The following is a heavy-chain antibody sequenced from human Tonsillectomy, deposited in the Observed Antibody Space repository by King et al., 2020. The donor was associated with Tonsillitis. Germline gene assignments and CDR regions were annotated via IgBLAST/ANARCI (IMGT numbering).Heavy chain of an antibody. D-gene: IGHD3-3*01. V-gene: IGHV3-30*18. J-gene: IGHJ4*02. CDR1: GFTFSSYG. CDR3: AKTFPQLDFWSGYRY. Sequence: VQLVESGGGVVQPGRSLRLSCAASGFTFSSYGMHWVRQAPGKGLEWVAVISYEGSNKYYADSVKGRFTISRDNSKNTLYLQMNSMRAEDTAVYYCAKTFPQLDFWSGYRYWGQGTLVTVSS. CDR2: ISYEGSNK.